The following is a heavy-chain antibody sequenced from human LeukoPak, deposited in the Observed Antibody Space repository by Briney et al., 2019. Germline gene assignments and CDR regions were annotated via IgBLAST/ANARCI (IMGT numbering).Heavy chain of an antibody. J-gene: IGHJ1*01. V-gene: IGHV1-69*13. CDR1: GGSFGSYG. Sequence: SVKVSCRASGGSFGSYGISWVRQAPGQGLEWMGGRIPILGTTNLAQKFQGRLTITADESTSTAYMELNGLRVDDTAVYYCAREGPVGTDGFWGQGTLVTVSS. D-gene: IGHD5-24*01. CDR2: RIPILGTT. CDR3: AREGPVGTDGF.